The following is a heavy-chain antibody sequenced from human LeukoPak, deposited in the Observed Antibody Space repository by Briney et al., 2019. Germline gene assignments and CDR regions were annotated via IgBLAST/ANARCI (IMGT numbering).Heavy chain of an antibody. CDR2: ISAYNGNT. V-gene: IGHV1-18*01. CDR1: GYTFTSYG. CDR3: ARDGVHSSGYYYSGYYFDY. D-gene: IGHD3-22*01. Sequence: SVKVSCKASGYTFTSYGISWVRQAPGQGLEWMGWISAYNGNTNYAQKLQGRVTMTTDTSTSTAYMELRSLRSDDTAVYYCARDGVHSSGYYYSGYYFDYWGQGTLVTVSS. J-gene: IGHJ4*02.